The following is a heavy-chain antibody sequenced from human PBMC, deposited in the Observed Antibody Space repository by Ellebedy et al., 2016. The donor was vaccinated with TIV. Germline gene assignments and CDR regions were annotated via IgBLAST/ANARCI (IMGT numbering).Heavy chain of an antibody. D-gene: IGHD4-17*01. Sequence: GESLKISXKGSGYSFTSYWIGWVRQMPGKGLEWMGIIYPGDSDTRYSPSFQGQVTISADKSISTAYLQWSSLKASDTAMYYCARLQGLRCIGLPRVMAHQCGYFDLWGRGTLVTVSS. V-gene: IGHV5-51*01. J-gene: IGHJ2*01. CDR3: ARLQGLRCIGLPRVMAHQCGYFDL. CDR1: GYSFTSYW. CDR2: IYPGDSDT.